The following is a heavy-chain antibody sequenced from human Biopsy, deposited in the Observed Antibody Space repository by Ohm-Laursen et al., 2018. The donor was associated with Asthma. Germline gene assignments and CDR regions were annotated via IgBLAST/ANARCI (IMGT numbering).Heavy chain of an antibody. D-gene: IGHD1-1*01. Sequence: SETLSLTCTVSSASLTATNYWGWIRQPPGKRLEWVVSIFYSGSTVHKQSLKSRCSLSVDTSRNRFSLRPGYMTSADTAVYYCARHWSGNGWHDTYSWFDPWGQGSQVTVSS. CDR3: ARHWSGNGWHDTYSWFDP. CDR2: IFYSGST. CDR1: SASLTATNY. J-gene: IGHJ5*01. V-gene: IGHV4-39*01.